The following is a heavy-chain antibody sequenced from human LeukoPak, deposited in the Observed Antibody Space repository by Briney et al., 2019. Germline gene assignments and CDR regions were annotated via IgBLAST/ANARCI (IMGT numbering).Heavy chain of an antibody. CDR2: IYYSGST. CDR3: ARGVRQLVHLDY. D-gene: IGHD6-13*01. CDR1: GGSISSSSYY. Sequence: SETLSLTCTVSGGSISSSSYYWGWIRQPPGKGLEWIGSIYYSGSTYYNPSRKSRVTISVDTSKNQFSLKLSSVTAADTAVYYWARGVRQLVHLDYWGQGTLVTVSS. J-gene: IGHJ4*02. V-gene: IGHV4-39*01.